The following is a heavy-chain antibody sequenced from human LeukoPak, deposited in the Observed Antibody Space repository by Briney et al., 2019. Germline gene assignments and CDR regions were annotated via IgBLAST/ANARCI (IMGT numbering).Heavy chain of an antibody. V-gene: IGHV3-21*01. CDR3: ARVNVAAAGHFDS. J-gene: IGHJ4*02. Sequence: GGSLRLCCEGSGFTFSGYTIHWVCQAPGKGLEWVSSISSTSDYKYYADSVKGRFTISRDNAKNSLYLDMNSLRAEDTAVYYCARVNVAAAGHFDSWGPGALVTVSS. CDR2: ISSTSDYK. CDR1: GFTFSGYT. D-gene: IGHD6-13*01.